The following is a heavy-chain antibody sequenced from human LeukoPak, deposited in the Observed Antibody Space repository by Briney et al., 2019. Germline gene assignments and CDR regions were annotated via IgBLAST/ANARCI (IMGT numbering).Heavy chain of an antibody. Sequence: GGSLRLSCAASGFTFSNYWMSWVRQAPGKGLEWVANIKHDGSETYYVDSVKGRFTISRDNAENSLYLQMHSLRAEDTAVYYCARDRATGRKLNWFDPCGQGTLVTVSS. CDR3: ARDRATGRKLNWFDP. CDR1: GFTFSNYW. CDR2: IKHDGSET. D-gene: IGHD4-17*01. V-gene: IGHV3-7*05. J-gene: IGHJ5*02.